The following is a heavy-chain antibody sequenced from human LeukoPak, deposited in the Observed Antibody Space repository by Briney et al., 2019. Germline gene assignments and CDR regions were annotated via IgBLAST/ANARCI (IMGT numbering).Heavy chain of an antibody. CDR3: ARDPGGFWSGYDDYYYMDV. Sequence: GGSLRLSCAASGFTFSSYSMNWVRQAPGEGLEWVSSISSSSSYIYYADSVKGRFTISRDNAKNSLYLQMNSLRAEDTAVYYCARDPGGFWSGYDDYYYMDVWGKGTTVTVSS. CDR2: ISSSSSYI. V-gene: IGHV3-21*01. CDR1: GFTFSSYS. D-gene: IGHD3-3*01. J-gene: IGHJ6*03.